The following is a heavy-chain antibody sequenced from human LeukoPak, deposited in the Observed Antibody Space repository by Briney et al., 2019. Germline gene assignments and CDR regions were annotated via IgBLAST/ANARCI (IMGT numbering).Heavy chain of an antibody. V-gene: IGHV3-21*01. CDR1: GFIFSNYS. D-gene: IGHD1-26*01. Sequence: GGSLRLSCAASGFIFSNYSMDWVRQAPGKGLEWVASISSSTTYIYYAGSVKGRFTISRDNAKNLVYLEMNSLRAEDTAVYYCARVPGEMGATLAYLDYWGQGTLVIVSS. CDR2: ISSSTTYI. CDR3: ARVPGEMGATLAYLDY. J-gene: IGHJ4*02.